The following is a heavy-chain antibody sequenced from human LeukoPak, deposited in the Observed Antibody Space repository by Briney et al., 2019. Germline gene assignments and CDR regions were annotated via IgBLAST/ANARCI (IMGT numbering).Heavy chain of an antibody. D-gene: IGHD3-22*01. CDR3: ASSVGYKFYSDTTGYVFDY. CDR1: GYRFNSYW. V-gene: IGHV5-51*01. Sequence: GESLKISCQGSGYRFNSYWIGWLRQMPGKGLEWMGFVYPADSDTRYSPSFEGHVIVSADQSTSTAYLQWSALKASDTAIYYCASSVGYKFYSDTTGYVFDYWGQGTQVTVSS. J-gene: IGHJ4*02. CDR2: VYPADSDT.